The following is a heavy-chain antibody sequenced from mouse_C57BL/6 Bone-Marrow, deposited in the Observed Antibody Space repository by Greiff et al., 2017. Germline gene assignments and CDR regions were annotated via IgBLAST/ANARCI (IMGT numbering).Heavy chain of an antibody. CDR2: IYPGGGYT. Sequence: QVQLQQSGAELVRPGTSVKMSCKASGYTFTNYWIGWAKQRPGHGLEWIGDIYPGGGYTNYNEKFKGKATLTADKSSSTAYMQFSSLTSEDSAIYYGARGGPYYGSSYRYFDVWGTGTTVTVSS. V-gene: IGHV1-63*01. CDR1: GYTFTNYW. CDR3: ARGGPYYGSSYRYFDV. D-gene: IGHD1-1*01. J-gene: IGHJ1*03.